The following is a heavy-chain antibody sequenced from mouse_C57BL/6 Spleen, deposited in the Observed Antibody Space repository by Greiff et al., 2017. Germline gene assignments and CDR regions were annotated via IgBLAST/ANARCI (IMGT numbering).Heavy chain of an antibody. CDR3: ARGWGTTVVGYFDY. CDR1: GYAFSSYW. Sequence: VKLVESGAELVKPGASVKISCKASGYAFSSYWMNWVKQRPGKGLEWIGQIYPGDGDTNYKGKFKGKATLTADKSSSTAYMQLSSLTSEDSAVYFCARGWGTTVVGYFDYWGQGTTLTVSS. V-gene: IGHV1-80*01. CDR2: IYPGDGDT. D-gene: IGHD1-1*01. J-gene: IGHJ2*01.